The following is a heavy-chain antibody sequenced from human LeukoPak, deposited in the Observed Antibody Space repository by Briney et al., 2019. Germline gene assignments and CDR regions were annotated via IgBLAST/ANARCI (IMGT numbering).Heavy chain of an antibody. V-gene: IGHV3-74*01. CDR2: INPDGTVT. Sequence: GGSLSLSCAASGFTFSCYWMHWLRQAPGKGLVWVSPINPDGTVTTYADSVKGRFTISRDNAKNTLYLQMNSLRVEDTAVYYCVRDSPSGFFDLWGRGTLVTVSS. CDR3: VRDSPSGFFDL. D-gene: IGHD6-19*01. CDR1: GFTFSCYW. J-gene: IGHJ2*01.